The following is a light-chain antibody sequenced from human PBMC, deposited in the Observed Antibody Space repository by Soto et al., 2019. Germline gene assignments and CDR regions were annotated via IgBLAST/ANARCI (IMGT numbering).Light chain of an antibody. CDR3: QQSYIAPIT. CDR2: GAF. V-gene: IGKV1-39*01. Sequence: DIPLTQSPSSLSASVGDRVVMTCRASQSMGISLNWYQQKPGKAPRLLIYGAFNLQSGVPSRFSGSGSGTDFTLTINNLQPEDFATYYCQQSYIAPITFGQGTRLDIK. CDR1: QSMGIS. J-gene: IGKJ5*01.